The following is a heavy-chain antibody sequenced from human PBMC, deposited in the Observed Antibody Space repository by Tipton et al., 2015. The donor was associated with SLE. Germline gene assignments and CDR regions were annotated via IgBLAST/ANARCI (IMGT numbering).Heavy chain of an antibody. Sequence: SLRLSCAASALSFSPYAMHWVRQAPGKGLEWVAYISYDGSNPHYADSVKGRFTISRDKSKNMLYLQLSSLRAEDTAVYYCAREGSELELDAFDIWGQGTMVTVSS. J-gene: IGHJ3*02. D-gene: IGHD1-7*01. V-gene: IGHV3-30*04. CDR1: ALSFSPYA. CDR2: ISYDGSNP. CDR3: AREGSELELDAFDI.